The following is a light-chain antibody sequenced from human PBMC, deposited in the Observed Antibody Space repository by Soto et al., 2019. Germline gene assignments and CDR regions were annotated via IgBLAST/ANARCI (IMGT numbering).Light chain of an antibody. Sequence: AIRMTQSPSSLSASAGDRVAIACRASQDVGRYLAWYQQKPGQAPKLLIYGASTLQSGVPSRFSGGGSGTDFTITISCLQSEDFATYYCLHHKNHPWTFGQGTKVEIK. CDR3: LHHKNHPWT. CDR1: QDVGRY. V-gene: IGKV1-8*01. CDR2: GAS. J-gene: IGKJ1*01.